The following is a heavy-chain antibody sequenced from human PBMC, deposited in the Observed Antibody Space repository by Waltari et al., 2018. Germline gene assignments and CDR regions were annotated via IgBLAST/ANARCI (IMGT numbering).Heavy chain of an antibody. CDR3: ARALSSPSGYFYYYGMDV. V-gene: IGHV1-2*02. CDR1: GYTFSGHY. CDR2: INPHSGAT. D-gene: IGHD6-6*01. J-gene: IGHJ6*02. Sequence: QVQLVQSGAEVRKPGASVKVSCKASGYTFSGHYMHWVRQAPGQGLEWMGWINPHSGATKFTKKVQGRVTMTRDTSISTSYMELNRLGSDDTAVYYCARALSSPSGYFYYYGMDVWGRGTTVTVSS.